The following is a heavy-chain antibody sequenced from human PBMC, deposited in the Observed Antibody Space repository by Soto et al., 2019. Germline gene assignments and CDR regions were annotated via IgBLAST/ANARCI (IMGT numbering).Heavy chain of an antibody. CDR3: ARRGDGLYFDY. CDR1: GFTFSSYA. CDR2: ISGNGDST. Sequence: EVQLVESGGGLVQPGGSLRLSCAASGFTFSSYAMHWVRQAPGKGLEYVSVISGNGDSTYYANSVKGRFTISRDNSKNTLYLQMGSLRAEDMAVYYCARRGDGLYFDYWGQGTLVTVSS. J-gene: IGHJ4*02. D-gene: IGHD3-10*01. V-gene: IGHV3-64*01.